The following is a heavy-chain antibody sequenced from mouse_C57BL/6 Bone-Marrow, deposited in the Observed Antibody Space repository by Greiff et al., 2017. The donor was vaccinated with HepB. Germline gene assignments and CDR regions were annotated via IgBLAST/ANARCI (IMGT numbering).Heavy chain of an antibody. Sequence: QVQLKQSGAELVKPGASVKLSCKASGYTFTSYWMHWVKQRPGRGLEWIGRIDPNSGGTKYNEKFKSKATLTVDKPSSTAYMQLSSLTSEDSAVYYCARKVRFGITTDWYFDVWGTGTTVTVSS. CDR3: ARKVRFGITTDWYFDV. CDR1: GYTFTSYW. V-gene: IGHV1-72*01. D-gene: IGHD1-1*01. CDR2: IDPNSGGT. J-gene: IGHJ1*03.